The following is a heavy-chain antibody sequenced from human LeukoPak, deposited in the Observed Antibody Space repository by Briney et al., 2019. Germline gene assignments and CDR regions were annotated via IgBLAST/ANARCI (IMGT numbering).Heavy chain of an antibody. J-gene: IGHJ5*02. Sequence: PSETLSLTCTVSGGSISSYYWSWIRRPPGGGLEWIGFIHDSGSTNYNPSLKSRVTISVDTSKNQFSLKLRSVTAADTAVYYCARRRIGDSTITIYNWFDPWGQGTLVTVSS. CDR2: IHDSGST. V-gene: IGHV4-59*08. CDR1: GGSISSYY. D-gene: IGHD4-11*01. CDR3: ARRRIGDSTITIYNWFDP.